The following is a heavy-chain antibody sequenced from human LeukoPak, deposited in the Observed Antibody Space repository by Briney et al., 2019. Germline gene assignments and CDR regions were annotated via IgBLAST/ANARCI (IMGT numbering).Heavy chain of an antibody. CDR1: GFTFSSYE. CDR3: AAKYFDTSDFDY. D-gene: IGHD3-22*01. CDR2: ISSSGSTI. V-gene: IGHV3-48*03. J-gene: IGHJ4*02. Sequence: PGGSLRLSCAASGFTFSSYEMNWVRQAPGKGREWASYISSSGSTIYYADSVKGRFTISRDNAKNSLYLQMNSLRAEDTAMYYCAAKYFDTSDFDYWGQGTLVTVSS.